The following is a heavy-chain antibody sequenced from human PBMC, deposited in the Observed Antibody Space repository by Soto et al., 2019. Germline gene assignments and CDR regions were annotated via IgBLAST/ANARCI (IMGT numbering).Heavy chain of an antibody. J-gene: IGHJ4*02. CDR2: VNQDGSGG. CDR3: ASRGAAGIHFAS. Sequence: GWSLRLSCAASGFTFIDYWMSWVRQAPGKGLEWVGSVNQDGSGGYYVDSLKGRFTISRDNAKNSLFLQMHNLRAEDTAVYYCASRGAAGIHFASWGKGALVTVSS. V-gene: IGHV3-7*03. CDR1: GFTFIDYW. D-gene: IGHD5-12*01.